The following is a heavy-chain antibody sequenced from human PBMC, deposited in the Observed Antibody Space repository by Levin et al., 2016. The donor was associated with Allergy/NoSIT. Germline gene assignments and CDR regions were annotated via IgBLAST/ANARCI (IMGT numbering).Heavy chain of an antibody. J-gene: IGHJ6*02. D-gene: IGHD2-15*01. CDR2: IRPGDSNT. V-gene: IGHV5-51*01. CDR3: ARGEMGVVVVPTFNGMDV. CDR1: GYTFITYW. Sequence: GGSLRLSCKASGYTFITYWIGWVRQMPGKGLEWVAIIRPGDSNTTYSPSFEGQVTISADKSISTAYLQWSSLKASDTAMYYCARGEMGVVVVPTFNGMDVWGQGTTVTVSS.